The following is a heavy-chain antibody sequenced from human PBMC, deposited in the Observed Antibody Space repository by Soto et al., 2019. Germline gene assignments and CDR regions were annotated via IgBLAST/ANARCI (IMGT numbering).Heavy chain of an antibody. CDR3: VRGGIAWHWFDP. J-gene: IGHJ5*02. V-gene: IGHV4-31*03. CDR2: IFHSGST. Sequence: QVQLQQSGPGLVKPTQTLSLTCSVSRACINSGGFYYSWMRQPPGKGLEWLGYIFHSGSTLYNPSLRGRIPLTTDTSRNPLLLSVASVIAADTAVYYCVRGGIAWHWFDPWGQGTLVTVSS. CDR1: RACINSGGFY. D-gene: IGHD2-15*01.